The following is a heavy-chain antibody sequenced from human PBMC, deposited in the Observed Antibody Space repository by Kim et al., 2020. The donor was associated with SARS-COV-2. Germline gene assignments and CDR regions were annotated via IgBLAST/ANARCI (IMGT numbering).Heavy chain of an antibody. Sequence: GGSLRLSCAASGFTVSSNYMSWVRQAPGKGLEWVSVIYSGGSTYYADSVKGRFTISRDNSKNTLYLQMNSLRAEDTAVYYCASGVGATTFYYGMDVWGQGTTVTVSS. D-gene: IGHD1-26*01. CDR2: IYSGGST. J-gene: IGHJ6*02. CDR3: ASGVGATTFYYGMDV. CDR1: GFTVSSNY. V-gene: IGHV3-53*01.